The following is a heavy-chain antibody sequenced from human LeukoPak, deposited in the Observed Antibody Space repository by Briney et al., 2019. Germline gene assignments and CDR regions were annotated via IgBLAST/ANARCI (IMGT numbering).Heavy chain of an antibody. J-gene: IGHJ4*02. D-gene: IGHD2-21*02. Sequence: GESLKISCKGSGYSFPNFWIGWVRQMPGKGLEWMGIIFPGDSDTRYSPSFQGQVTIAADKSINTAYLQLSSLKASDTAMYYCARSHCSGDCYSALFDYWGQGTLVTVSS. CDR2: IFPGDSDT. CDR1: GYSFPNFW. V-gene: IGHV5-51*01. CDR3: ARSHCSGDCYSALFDY.